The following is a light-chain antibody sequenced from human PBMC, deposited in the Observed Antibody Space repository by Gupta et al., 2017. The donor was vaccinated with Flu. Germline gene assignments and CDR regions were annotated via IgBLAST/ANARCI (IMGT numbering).Light chain of an antibody. CDR1: QSVGTN. CDR3: QQRAHWWT. J-gene: IGKJ1*01. CDR2: HAT. Sequence: IVLTQSPATLSLSPGERATLSCRASQSVGTNLAWYQQKPGQPPRLLIYHATNRATGFPVRFSGRWSGTDFTLTISSLESEDFATYYCQQRAHWWTFGQGTKVEIK. V-gene: IGKV3-11*01.